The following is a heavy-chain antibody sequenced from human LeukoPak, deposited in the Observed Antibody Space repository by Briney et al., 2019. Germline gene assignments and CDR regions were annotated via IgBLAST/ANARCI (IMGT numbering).Heavy chain of an antibody. CDR2: IYGGGGT. V-gene: IGHV3-66*01. Sequence: GGPLRLSCAASGFTVSSNYMSWVRQAPGKGLEWVSVIYGGGGTYYADSVKGRFTISRDNSKNTMYLQMNTLRAEDTAVYYCASPYCSGDSCYSGYWGQGTLVTVSS. D-gene: IGHD2-15*01. CDR1: GFTVSSNY. J-gene: IGHJ4*02. CDR3: ASPYCSGDSCYSGY.